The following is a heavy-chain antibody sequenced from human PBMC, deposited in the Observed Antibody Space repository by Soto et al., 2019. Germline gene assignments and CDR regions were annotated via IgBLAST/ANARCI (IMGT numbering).Heavy chain of an antibody. CDR1: GGTFSSYA. V-gene: IGHV1-69*13. D-gene: IGHD1-26*01. J-gene: IGHJ4*02. CDR3: ATGNLQMGAKFEY. Sequence: SVKVSCKASGGTFSSYAISWVRQAPGQGLEWMGGIIPIFGTANYAQKFQGRVTITADESTSTAYMELGILRSEDTAVYYCATGNLQMGAKFEYWGQGTLVTVSS. CDR2: IIPIFGTA.